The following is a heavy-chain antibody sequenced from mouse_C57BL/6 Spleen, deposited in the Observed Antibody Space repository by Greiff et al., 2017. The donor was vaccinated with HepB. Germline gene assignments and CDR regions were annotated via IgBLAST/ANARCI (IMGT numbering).Heavy chain of an antibody. Sequence: QVQLKQPGAELVKPGASVKLSCKASGYTFTSYWMQWVKQRPGQGLEWIGEIDPSDSYTNYNQKFKGKATLTVDTSSSTAYMQLSSLTSEDSAVYYCARDGGADYWGQGTSVTVSS. CDR2: IDPSDSYT. CDR3: ARDGGADY. J-gene: IGHJ4*01. D-gene: IGHD2-3*01. V-gene: IGHV1-50*01. CDR1: GYTFTSYW.